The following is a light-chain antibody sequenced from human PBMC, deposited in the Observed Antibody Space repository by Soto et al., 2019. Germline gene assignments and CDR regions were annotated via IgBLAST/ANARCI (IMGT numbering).Light chain of an antibody. J-gene: IGKJ4*01. CDR3: QQYNSYTLT. Sequence: DIQMTQSPSTLSASVGDRVTITCRASQSISSWLAWYQKKPGKDPKLLIYDASSLESGVPSRFSGSGSGTEFNLTISRLQTDDFATYYCQQYNSYTLTFGGGTKVDIK. V-gene: IGKV1-5*01. CDR2: DAS. CDR1: QSISSW.